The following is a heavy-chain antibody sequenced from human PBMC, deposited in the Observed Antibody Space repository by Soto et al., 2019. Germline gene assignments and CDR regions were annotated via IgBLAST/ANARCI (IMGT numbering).Heavy chain of an antibody. CDR3: ARVEYSSSSPPLPYGMDV. D-gene: IGHD6-6*01. J-gene: IGHJ6*02. Sequence: GGSLRLSXAASGFTFSSYWMHWVRQAPGKGLVWVSRINSDGSSTSYADSVKGRFTISRDNAKNTLYLQMNSLRAEDTAVYYCARVEYSSSSPPLPYGMDVWGQGTTVTVSS. CDR1: GFTFSSYW. CDR2: INSDGSST. V-gene: IGHV3-74*01.